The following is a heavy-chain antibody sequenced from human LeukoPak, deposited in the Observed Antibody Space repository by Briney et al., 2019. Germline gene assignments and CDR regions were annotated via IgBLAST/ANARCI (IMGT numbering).Heavy chain of an antibody. CDR1: GFTFSSYE. V-gene: IGHV3-48*03. CDR2: ISRSGSTI. J-gene: IGHJ6*03. CDR3: ARDNCSGGRCHLHYYYYMDV. D-gene: IGHD2-15*01. Sequence: QPGGSLRLSCAASGFTFSSYEMNWVRQAPGKGLEWVSYISRSGSTIYYADSVKGRSTISRDNAKKSLYLQMNSLRAEDTAVYYCARDNCSGGRCHLHYYYYMDVWGKGTTVTISS.